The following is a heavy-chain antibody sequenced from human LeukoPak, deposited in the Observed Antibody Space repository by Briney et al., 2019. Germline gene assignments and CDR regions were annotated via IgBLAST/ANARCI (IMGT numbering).Heavy chain of an antibody. V-gene: IGHV3-33*06. J-gene: IGHJ4*02. CDR2: IWYDGSNK. Sequence: PGGSLRLSCAASGFTFSSYGMHWVRQAPGKGLEWVAVIWYDGSNKYYADSVKGRFTISRDNSKNTLYLQMNSLRAEDTAVYYCAKDVVDSSSPDFDYWGQGTLVTVSS. CDR3: AKDVVDSSSPDFDY. CDR1: GFTFSSYG. D-gene: IGHD6-6*01.